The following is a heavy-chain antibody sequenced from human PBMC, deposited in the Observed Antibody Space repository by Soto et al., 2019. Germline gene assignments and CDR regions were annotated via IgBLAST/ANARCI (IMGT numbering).Heavy chain of an antibody. D-gene: IGHD2-21*02. CDR2: LSHDGGNT. V-gene: IGHV3-23*01. Sequence: EVEMLASGGGVVQPGESLRLSCVAPDFSFTSYAMTWVRLAPGKGLQWVAALSHDGGNTYYRDSVRGRFTISRDNSKNTLYQQMNSLTGEDTAVYYCAKQTGTWVDTAIDFWGQGTQVTVSS. CDR3: AKQTGTWVDTAIDF. J-gene: IGHJ4*02. CDR1: DFSFTSYA.